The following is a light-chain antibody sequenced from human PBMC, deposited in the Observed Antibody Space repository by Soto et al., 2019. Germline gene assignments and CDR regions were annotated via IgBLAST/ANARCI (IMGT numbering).Light chain of an antibody. J-gene: IGKJ3*01. CDR3: QQYGSSPVS. CDR1: QSVSSSY. V-gene: IGKV3-20*01. Sequence: EIVLTQSPGTLSLSPGGRATLSCRASQSVSSSYLAWYQQKPGQAPRLLIYGASSRATGISDRFSGSGSGTDFTLTISRLEPEDFAVYYCQQYGSSPVSFGPGTKVDIK. CDR2: GAS.